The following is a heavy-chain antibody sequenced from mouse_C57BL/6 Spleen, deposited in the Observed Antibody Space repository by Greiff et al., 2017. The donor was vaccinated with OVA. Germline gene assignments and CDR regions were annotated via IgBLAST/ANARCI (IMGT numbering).Heavy chain of an antibody. CDR2: INPNNGGT. CDR3: ARGTGGDFDY. J-gene: IGHJ2*01. Sequence: VQLQQSGPELVKPGASVKISCKASGYTFTDYYMNWVKQSHGKSLEWIGDINPNNGGTSYNQKFKGKATLTVDKSSSTAYMELRSLTSEDSAVYYCARGTGGDFDYWGQGTTLTVSS. V-gene: IGHV1-26*01. D-gene: IGHD3-3*01. CDR1: GYTFTDYY.